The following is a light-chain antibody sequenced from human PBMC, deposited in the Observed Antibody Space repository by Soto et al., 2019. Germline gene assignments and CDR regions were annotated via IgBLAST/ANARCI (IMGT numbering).Light chain of an antibody. V-gene: IGKV3-15*01. J-gene: IGKJ1*01. CDR2: GAS. CDR3: QQYNDGPPWT. Sequence: EMLMTQSPATLSVSPGERATLSCGASQSVSSNVACYQQKPGQAPRLLIYGASSRATGIPARFSGSGSGTDFSLTISSLQSEDFAVYYCQQYNDGPPWTFGEGTKVDIK. CDR1: QSVSSN.